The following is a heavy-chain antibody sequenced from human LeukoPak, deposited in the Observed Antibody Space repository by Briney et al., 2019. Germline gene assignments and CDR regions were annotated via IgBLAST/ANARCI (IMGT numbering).Heavy chain of an antibody. J-gene: IGHJ4*02. CDR1: GFTFDDYA. D-gene: IGHD3-22*01. Sequence: PGGSLRLSCAASGFTFDDYAMHWVRQAPGKGLEWVSGISWNSGCIGYADSVKGRFTISRGNAKNSLYLQMNSLRAEDTALYYCAKDLGDYYDSSGLYFDYWGQGTLVTVSS. CDR2: ISWNSGCI. V-gene: IGHV3-9*01. CDR3: AKDLGDYYDSSGLYFDY.